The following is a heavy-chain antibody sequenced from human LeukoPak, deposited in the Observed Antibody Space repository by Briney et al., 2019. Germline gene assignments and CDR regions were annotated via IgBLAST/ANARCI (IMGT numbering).Heavy chain of an antibody. CDR3: ARDRGPYCSGGSCYNY. J-gene: IGHJ4*02. CDR2: ISSSSSTI. D-gene: IGHD2-15*01. V-gene: IGHV3-48*01. CDR1: GFTFSSYS. Sequence: PGGSLRLSCAASGFTFSSYSMNWVRQAPGKGLEWVSYISSSSSTIYYADSVKGRFTISGDNAKNPLYLQMNSLRAEDTAVYYCARDRGPYCSGGSCYNYWGQGTLVTVSS.